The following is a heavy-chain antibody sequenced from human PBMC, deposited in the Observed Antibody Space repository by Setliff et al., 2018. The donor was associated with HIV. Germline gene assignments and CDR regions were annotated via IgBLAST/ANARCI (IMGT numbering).Heavy chain of an antibody. CDR3: ARGGQQWLPYYYYYMDV. V-gene: IGHV1-18*01. Sequence: ASVKVSCKASGYTFRNYGISWVRQAPGQGLEWVGWIGPNSGDTDYIQKFQGRLTLTTEKSTNTVYMELRSLRPDDTAIYYCARGGQQWLPYYYYYMDVWGEGTTVTVSS. J-gene: IGHJ6*03. CDR1: GYTFRNYG. CDR2: IGPNSGDT. D-gene: IGHD6-19*01.